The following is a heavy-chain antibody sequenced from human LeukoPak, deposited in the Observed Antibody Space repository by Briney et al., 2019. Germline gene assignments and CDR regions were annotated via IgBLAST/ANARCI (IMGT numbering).Heavy chain of an antibody. CDR2: IGSGGSTT. J-gene: IGHJ5*02. V-gene: IGHV3-48*03. Sequence: GGSLRLSCAASGFTFSSFEMNWVRQAPGKGLEWVSYIGSGGSTTYYADSVKGRFTISRDDAKNSLYLQMNSLRAEDTAVYYCARAQWFDPWGQGTLVTVSS. CDR3: ARAQWFDP. CDR1: GFTFSSFE.